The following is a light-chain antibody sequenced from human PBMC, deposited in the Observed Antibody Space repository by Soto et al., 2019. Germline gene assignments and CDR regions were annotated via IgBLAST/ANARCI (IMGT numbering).Light chain of an antibody. Sequence: QSVLTQPASVSGSPGQSITISCTGTNSDVGGYNYVSWYQQHPGKAPKLMIYDVTNRPSGVSDRFSGSKSGNTASLTISGLQADDEADYYCSSYTRSNTGVFGGGTKVTVL. J-gene: IGLJ3*02. V-gene: IGLV2-14*03. CDR1: NSDVGGYNY. CDR2: DVT. CDR3: SSYTRSNTGV.